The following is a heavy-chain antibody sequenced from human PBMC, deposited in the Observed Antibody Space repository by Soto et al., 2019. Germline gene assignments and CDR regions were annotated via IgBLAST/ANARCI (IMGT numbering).Heavy chain of an antibody. CDR1: GCTFRIYA. J-gene: IGHJ4*02. CDR3: AKVVVAANHFDY. CDR2: ISYDGSNK. V-gene: IGHV3-30-3*01. D-gene: IGHD2-15*01. Sequence: GPRQISCLASGCTFRIYAMHWVPQAPGKGLEWVAVISYDGSNKYYADSVKGRFTISRDNSKNKLYLQMNSLRAEDTAVYYCAKVVVAANHFDYWGQGTLVTVYS.